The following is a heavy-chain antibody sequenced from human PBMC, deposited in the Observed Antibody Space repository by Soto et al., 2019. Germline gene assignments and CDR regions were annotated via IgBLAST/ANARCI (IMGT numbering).Heavy chain of an antibody. V-gene: IGHV3-7*03. J-gene: IGHJ4*02. Sequence: GGSLRLSCAASGFSFSSYWMCWVRQAPGKGLEWVGNIKQDGSEKYYVDSVKRRFTISRDNAKNSLYLQMNSLRAEATAVYYCARDWDSSRWRYFDYWGQGILVTVST. CDR3: ARDWDSSRWRYFDY. CDR2: IKQDGSEK. CDR1: GFSFSSYW. D-gene: IGHD6-19*01.